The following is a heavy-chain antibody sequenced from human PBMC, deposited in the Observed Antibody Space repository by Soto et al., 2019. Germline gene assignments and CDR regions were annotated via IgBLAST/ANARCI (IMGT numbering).Heavy chain of an antibody. Sequence: PGGSLRLSCSASGFTFSSHAMHWVRQAPGKGLEYVSAISSNGGSTYYADSVKGRFTISRDNSKNTLYLQMSSLRAEDTAVYYCVKLSARYSSGWSFYYYYGMDVWGQGTTVTVSS. CDR1: GFTFSSHA. D-gene: IGHD6-19*01. CDR3: VKLSARYSSGWSFYYYYGMDV. J-gene: IGHJ6*02. CDR2: ISSNGGST. V-gene: IGHV3-64D*06.